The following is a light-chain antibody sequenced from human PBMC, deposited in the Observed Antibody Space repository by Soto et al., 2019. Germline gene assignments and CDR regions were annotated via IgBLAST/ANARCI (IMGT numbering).Light chain of an antibody. V-gene: IGLV1-44*01. Sequence: QSVLTQPPSASATPGQRVTISCSGTRSNIGPNAVNWYQQLPGTAPRLLIYNNNQRPSGVPDRFSGSESGTSASLAINDLQSDDEATYFCAAWADSLHVLYVFGTGTKLTVL. CDR1: RSNIGPNA. CDR2: NNN. J-gene: IGLJ1*01. CDR3: AAWADSLHVLYV.